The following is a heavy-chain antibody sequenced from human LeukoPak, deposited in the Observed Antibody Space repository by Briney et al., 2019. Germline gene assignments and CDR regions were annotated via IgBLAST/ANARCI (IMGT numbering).Heavy chain of an antibody. J-gene: IGHJ4*02. Sequence: KPSETLSLTCTVSGASISSNTYYWAWIRQSPGKGLEWIGSIYTSGSTNYNPSLKSRVTISVDKSKNQFSLKLSSVTAADTAVYYCARDQGQLPNFDYWGQGTLVTVSS. D-gene: IGHD5-18*01. CDR1: GASISSNTYY. V-gene: IGHV4-61*05. CDR3: ARDQGQLPNFDY. CDR2: IYTSGST.